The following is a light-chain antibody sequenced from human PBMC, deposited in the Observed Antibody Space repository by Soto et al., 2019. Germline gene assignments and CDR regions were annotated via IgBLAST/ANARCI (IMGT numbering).Light chain of an antibody. CDR2: DAS. Sequence: DIQMTQSPSTLSASVGDRVTITCRASQSISSWLAWYQQKPGKAPKLVVYDASSLESGVPSRFSGSGSGTEFTLTISSLQPEDFATYYCQQYNSYSPTFGQGTKVEIK. CDR1: QSISSW. CDR3: QQYNSYSPT. J-gene: IGKJ1*01. V-gene: IGKV1-5*01.